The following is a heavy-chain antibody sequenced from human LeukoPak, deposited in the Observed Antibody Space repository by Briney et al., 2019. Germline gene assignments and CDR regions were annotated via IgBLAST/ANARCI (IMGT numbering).Heavy chain of an antibody. Sequence: SETLSLTCTVSGGSISSYYWSWIRQPPGKGLEWIGYIYYSGSTNYNPSLKSRVTISVDTSKNQFSLKLNSVTAADTAVYYCAGDSSVGYDSSGYYDYWGQGTLVTVSS. D-gene: IGHD3-22*01. CDR2: IYYSGST. J-gene: IGHJ4*02. CDR1: GGSISSYY. CDR3: AGDSSVGYDSSGYYDY. V-gene: IGHV4-59*01.